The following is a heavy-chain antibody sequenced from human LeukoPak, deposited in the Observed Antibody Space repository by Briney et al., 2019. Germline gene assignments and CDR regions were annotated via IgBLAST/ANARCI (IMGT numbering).Heavy chain of an antibody. Sequence: GGSLRLSCAASGFTFSSYWMHWVRQAPGKGLVWVSRINSDGSSTTYADSVKGRFTISRDNAKNTQYLQMNSLRAEDTAVYYCANIRDCSSTSCHNGWGQGTLVTVSS. V-gene: IGHV3-74*01. CDR3: ANIRDCSSTSCHNG. CDR1: GFTFSSYW. CDR2: INSDGSST. D-gene: IGHD2-2*02. J-gene: IGHJ4*02.